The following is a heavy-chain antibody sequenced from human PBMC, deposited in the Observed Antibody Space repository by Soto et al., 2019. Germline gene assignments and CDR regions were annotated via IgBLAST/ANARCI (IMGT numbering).Heavy chain of an antibody. CDR1: GLTISSYN. CDR2: MSSSGSSM. J-gene: IGHJ3*02. Sequence: EVQLVESGEGLIQSGGSLRLSCAASGLTISSYNMNWVRQAPGKGLEWVAYMSSSGSSMYYADSVKGRFTISRDNAKNSLFLQMNSLRDEDTAVYYCAGAFDIWGQGTMVIVSS. CDR3: AGAFDI. V-gene: IGHV3-48*02.